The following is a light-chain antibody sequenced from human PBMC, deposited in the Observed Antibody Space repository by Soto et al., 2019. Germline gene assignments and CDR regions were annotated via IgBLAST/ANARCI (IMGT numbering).Light chain of an antibody. CDR3: SSYTGGNPSYV. V-gene: IGLV2-14*01. CDR2: EVT. Sequence: QSALTQPASVSGSPGQSIAISCTGSSSDIGIYKYVSWYQQHPGKVPKLIIYEVTIRPSGVSDRFSGSKSGNTASLTVSGLQAEDEADYYCSSYTGGNPSYVFGTGTKVTVL. J-gene: IGLJ1*01. CDR1: SSDIGIYKY.